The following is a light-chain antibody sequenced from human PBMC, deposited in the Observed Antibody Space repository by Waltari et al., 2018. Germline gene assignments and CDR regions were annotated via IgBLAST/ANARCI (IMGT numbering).Light chain of an antibody. Sequence: QSALTQPASVSGSPGQSITISCTGTSSDVGSYNLVYWYQHHPDKAPKVMIYEGSKRPSGVSNRFSGSKSGNTASLTISGLQAEDEADYYCCSYAGSTASVMFGGGTKLTVL. CDR1: SSDVGSYNL. CDR2: EGS. CDR3: CSYAGSTASVM. J-gene: IGLJ3*02. V-gene: IGLV2-23*01.